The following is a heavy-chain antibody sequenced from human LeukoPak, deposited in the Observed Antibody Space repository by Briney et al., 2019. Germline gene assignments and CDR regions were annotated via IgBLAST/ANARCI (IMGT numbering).Heavy chain of an antibody. V-gene: IGHV4-59*01. CDR3: ASLGSHRDY. D-gene: IGHD3-10*01. Sequence: SETLSLTCTVSGGSISSYSWSWIRQPPGKGLEWIGYISYSGSTNYNPSLKSRVTISVDKSKNQFSLRLSSATAADTAVYYCASLGSHRDYWGQGTLVTVSS. CDR1: GGSISSYS. CDR2: ISYSGST. J-gene: IGHJ4*02.